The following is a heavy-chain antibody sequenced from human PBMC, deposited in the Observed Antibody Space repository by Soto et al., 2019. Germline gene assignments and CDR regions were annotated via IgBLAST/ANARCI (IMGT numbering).Heavy chain of an antibody. D-gene: IGHD3-10*01. CDR1: GYTFSNYG. CDR3: AREGSYSGSGTCSPPRYYGMDV. CDR2: ISDYNGNT. Sequence: QVQLVQSGAEVRKPGASVKVSCKASGYTFSNYGLSWVRQAPGQGLEWMGWISDYNGNTHYAQKFQGRRIMTTDTSTRTAYVELRSLTSDDTAVYFCAREGSYSGSGTCSPPRYYGMDVWGQGTTVTVSS. V-gene: IGHV1-18*01. J-gene: IGHJ6*02.